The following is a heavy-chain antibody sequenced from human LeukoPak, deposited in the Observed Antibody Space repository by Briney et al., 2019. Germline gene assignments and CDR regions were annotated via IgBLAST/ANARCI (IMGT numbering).Heavy chain of an antibody. J-gene: IGHJ6*02. D-gene: IGHD4-17*01. V-gene: IGHV1-69*13. CDR1: GYTFTAYY. CDR2: IVPIFGTA. CDR3: ARYGDYGQRYYYYGMDV. Sequence: SVKVSCTASGYTFTAYYMHWVRQAPGQGLEWMGGIVPIFGTANYAQKFQGRVTITADESTSTAYMELSSLRSEDTAVYYCARYGDYGQRYYYYGMDVWGQGTTVTVS.